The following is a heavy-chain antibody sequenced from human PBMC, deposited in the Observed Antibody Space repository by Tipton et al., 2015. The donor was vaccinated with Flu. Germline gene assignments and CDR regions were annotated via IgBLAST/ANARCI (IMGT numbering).Heavy chain of an antibody. CDR2: ISVHTGYT. J-gene: IGHJ4*02. V-gene: IGHV1-18*01. CDR1: GYTFSNYH. D-gene: IGHD3-10*01. CDR3: ARDPPESYYFDY. Sequence: QLVQSGAEVKKPGASVKVSCKTSGYTFSNYHFSWVRQAPGQGLEWMGWISVHTGYTNYAQKFRGRVTMTIDTSTSTAYMELRSLRSDDTAVYYCARDPPESYYFDYWGQGTLVTVSS.